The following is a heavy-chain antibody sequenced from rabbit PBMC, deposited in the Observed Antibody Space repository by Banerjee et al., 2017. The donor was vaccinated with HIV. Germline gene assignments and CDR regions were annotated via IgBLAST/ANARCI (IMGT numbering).Heavy chain of an antibody. CDR3: ARSWDTDTKLRGVFNL. Sequence: QQQLEESGGGLVKPGGTLTLTCTASGFSFSSSYWICWVRQAPGKGLEWIACIYAGSSGSTYYASWAKGRFTISKTSSTTVTLQMTSLTAADTATYFCARSWDTDTKLRGVFNLWGPGTLVTVS. J-gene: IGHJ4*01. CDR1: GFSFSSSYW. CDR2: IYAGSSGST. V-gene: IGHV1S45*01. D-gene: IGHD4-2*01.